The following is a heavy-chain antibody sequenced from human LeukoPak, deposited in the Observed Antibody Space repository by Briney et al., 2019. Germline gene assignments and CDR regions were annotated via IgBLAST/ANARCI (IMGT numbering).Heavy chain of an antibody. CDR2: ISYDGSNK. CDR3: AKPYSYGST. D-gene: IGHD5-18*01. Sequence: PGGSLRLSCAASGFSFSTYGMHWVRQAPRKGLQRVAVISYDGSNKYYADSVKGRFTISRDSSKNTLYLQMDRLRAEDTAVYYCAKPYSYGSTWGQGTLVTVSS. CDR1: GFSFSTYG. V-gene: IGHV3-30*18. J-gene: IGHJ5*02.